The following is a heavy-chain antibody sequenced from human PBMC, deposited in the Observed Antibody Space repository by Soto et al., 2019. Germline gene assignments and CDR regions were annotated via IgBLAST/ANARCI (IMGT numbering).Heavy chain of an antibody. CDR3: ARPASFEGTGATQVLQS. D-gene: IGHD3-9*01. CDR1: GFTFDDHA. J-gene: IGHJ1*01. V-gene: IGHV3-43*01. CDR2: ITWDGATT. Sequence: EVLLVESGGDVVQPGGSLRLSCSVSGFTFDDHAMHWVRQAPGKGLEWVSLITWDGATTYYAASVKGRFTISRDNSKDAVYLQLNSLGPDDSAFYFCARPASFEGTGATQVLQSWGQGTLVTVSS.